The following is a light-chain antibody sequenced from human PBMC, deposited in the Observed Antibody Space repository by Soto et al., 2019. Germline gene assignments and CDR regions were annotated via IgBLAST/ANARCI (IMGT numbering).Light chain of an antibody. CDR1: SSNIGNNI. V-gene: IGLV1-51*02. CDR3: GSWDISLSGGV. CDR2: EDN. Sequence: QSVLTQPPSVSAAPGQKVTISCSGSSSNIGNNIVSWYQQLPGTAPKLLIYEDNKRPSGIPDRFSGSKSGTSATLGITGLQTGDEAEYYCGSWDISLSGGVFGGGTKVTVL. J-gene: IGLJ2*01.